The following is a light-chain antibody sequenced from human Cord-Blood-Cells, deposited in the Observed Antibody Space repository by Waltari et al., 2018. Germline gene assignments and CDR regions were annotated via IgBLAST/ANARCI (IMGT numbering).Light chain of an antibody. J-gene: IGLJ2*01. CDR1: SSNIGSNY. CDR2: RNN. Sequence: QSVLTQPPSASGTPGQRVTISCSGSSSNIGSNYVYWYQQLPGTAPKLLIYRNNQRPSGVPDRFSGSKSATSASLAISGLRSEDEADYYWAAWDDSLSVVVFGGGTKLTVL. CDR3: AAWDDSLSVVV. V-gene: IGLV1-47*01.